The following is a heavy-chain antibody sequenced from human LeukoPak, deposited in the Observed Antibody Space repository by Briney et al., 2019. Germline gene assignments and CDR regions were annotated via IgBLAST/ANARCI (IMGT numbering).Heavy chain of an antibody. CDR1: GYSISSGYY. V-gene: IGHV4-38-2*01. D-gene: IGHD1-26*01. CDR3: ARRPSGSYHFDY. CDR2: IYHSGST. J-gene: IGHJ4*02. Sequence: PSETLSLTCVVSGYSISSGYYWGWIRQPPGKGLEWIGSIYHSGSTYYNPSLKSRVTISVDTSKNQFSLKLSSVTAADTAVYYCARRPSGSYHFDYWGQGTLVTVSS.